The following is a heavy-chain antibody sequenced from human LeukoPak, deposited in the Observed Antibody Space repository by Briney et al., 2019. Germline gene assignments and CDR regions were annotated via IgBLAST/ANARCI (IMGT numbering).Heavy chain of an antibody. J-gene: IGHJ4*02. D-gene: IGHD6-13*01. CDR1: GYSISSGYY. Sequence: SETLSLTCTVSGYSISSGYYCGWIRQPPGKGLEWIGSIYHSGSTYYNPSLKSRVTISVDTSKNQFSLRLSSVTAADTAVYYCARVTGYMTEDYFDYWGQGTLITVSS. CDR3: ARVTGYMTEDYFDY. CDR2: IYHSGST. V-gene: IGHV4-38-2*02.